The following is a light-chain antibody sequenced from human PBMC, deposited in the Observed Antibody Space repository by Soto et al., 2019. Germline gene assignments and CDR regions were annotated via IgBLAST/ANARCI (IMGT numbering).Light chain of an antibody. CDR2: DVT. Sequence: QSVLTQPASVSGSPGQSITISCTGTSSGVGGYNYVSWYQQHPGKAPKLMIYDVTNRPSGVSNRFSGSKSGNTASLTISGLQAEDEADYYCSSYTSSSTYVLGTGTKVTV. J-gene: IGLJ1*01. CDR1: SSGVGGYNY. CDR3: SSYTSSSTYV. V-gene: IGLV2-14*01.